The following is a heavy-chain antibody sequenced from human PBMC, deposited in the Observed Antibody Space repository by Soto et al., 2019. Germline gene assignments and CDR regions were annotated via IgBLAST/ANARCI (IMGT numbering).Heavy chain of an antibody. CDR2: IYYSGST. Sequence: PSETLSLTCTVSGGSISSGGYYWSWIRQHPGKGLEWIGYIYYSGSTYYNPSLKSRVTISVDTSKNQFSLKLSSVTAADTAVYYCARQGIQGAIVYYGMDVWGQGTTVTVSS. CDR3: ARQGIQGAIVYYGMDV. J-gene: IGHJ6*02. D-gene: IGHD1-26*01. CDR1: GGSISSGGYY. V-gene: IGHV4-31*03.